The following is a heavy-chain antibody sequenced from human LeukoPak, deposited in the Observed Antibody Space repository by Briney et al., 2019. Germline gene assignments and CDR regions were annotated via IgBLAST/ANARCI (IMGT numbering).Heavy chain of an antibody. Sequence: SETLSLTCAVYGGSFSGYYWSWIRQPPGKGLEWIGYIYYSGSTNYNPSLKSRVTISVDTSKNQFSLKLSSVTAADTAVYYCARRYCSSTSCYIESWFDPWGQGTLVTVSS. CDR2: IYYSGST. CDR1: GGSFSGYY. D-gene: IGHD2-2*02. V-gene: IGHV4-59*01. J-gene: IGHJ5*02. CDR3: ARRYCSSTSCYIESWFDP.